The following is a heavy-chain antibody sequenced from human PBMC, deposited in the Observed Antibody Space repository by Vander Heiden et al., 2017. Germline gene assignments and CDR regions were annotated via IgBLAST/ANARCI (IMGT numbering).Heavy chain of an antibody. CDR1: GFTFSSYA. CDR2: IGSGGDST. V-gene: IGHV3-23*01. Sequence: EVQLLESGGGLVQPGGSLRLSCAASGFTFSSYAMTWVRQAPGRGLEWVSGIGSGGDSTYYADSVKGRFTISRDSSKNTLYLQMNSLRAEDTAVYFCAKCGGSVYWGQGTLVTVSS. D-gene: IGHD6-19*01. J-gene: IGHJ4*02. CDR3: AKCGGSVY.